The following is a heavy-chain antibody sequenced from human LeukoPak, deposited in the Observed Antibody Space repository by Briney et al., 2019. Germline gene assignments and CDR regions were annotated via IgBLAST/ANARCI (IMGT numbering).Heavy chain of an antibody. J-gene: IGHJ4*02. D-gene: IGHD5-12*01. CDR3: ARGANSGYDRGPFDY. CDR2: IYHSGST. Sequence: TSQTLSLTCTVSGGSISSGGYYWSWIRQPPGKGLEWIGYIYHSGSTYYNPSLKSRVTISVDRSKNQFSLKLSSVTAADTAVYYCARGANSGYDRGPFDYWGQGTLVTVSS. V-gene: IGHV4-30-2*01. CDR1: GGSISSGGYY.